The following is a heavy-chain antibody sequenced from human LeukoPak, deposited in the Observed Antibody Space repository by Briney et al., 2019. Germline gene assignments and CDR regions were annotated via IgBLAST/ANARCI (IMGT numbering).Heavy chain of an antibody. CDR2: IYYSGST. Sequence: SETLSLTCTVSGGSISSSSYYWGWIRQPPGKGLEWIGSIYYSGSTYYNPSLKSRVTISVDTSKNQFSLKLSSVTAADTAVYYCARVDYYGSGSQGYWGQGTLVTVSS. CDR1: GGSISSSSYY. V-gene: IGHV4-39*07. CDR3: ARVDYYGSGSQGY. J-gene: IGHJ4*02. D-gene: IGHD3-10*01.